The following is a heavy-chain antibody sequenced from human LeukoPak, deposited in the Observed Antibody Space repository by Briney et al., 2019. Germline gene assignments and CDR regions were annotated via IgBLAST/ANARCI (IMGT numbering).Heavy chain of an antibody. CDR2: ISSSSSYT. CDR1: GFXFSDYY. D-gene: IGHD3-10*01. J-gene: IGHJ6*02. Sequence: GGSLRLSCAASGFXFSDYYMSWIRQAPGKGLEWVSYISSSSSYTNYADSVKGRFTISRDNAKNSLYLQMNSLRAEDTAVYYCARNYGSGSYYLYYGMDVWGQGTTVTVSS. CDR3: ARNYGSGSYYLYYGMDV. V-gene: IGHV3-11*03.